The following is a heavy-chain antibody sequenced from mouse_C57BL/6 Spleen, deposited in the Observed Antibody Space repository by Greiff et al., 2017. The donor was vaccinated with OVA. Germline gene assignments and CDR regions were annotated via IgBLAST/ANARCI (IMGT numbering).Heavy chain of an antibody. CDR2: ISDGGSYT. V-gene: IGHV5-4*01. CDR3: ARDRSNHHSKDAMDY. CDR1: GFTFSSYA. Sequence: EVHLVESGGGLVKPGGSLKLSCAASGFTFSSYAMSWVRQTPEKRLEWVATISDGGSYTYYPDNVKGRFTISRDNAKNNLYLQMSHLKSEDTAMYYCARDRSNHHSKDAMDYWGQGTSVTVSS. D-gene: IGHD2-5*01. J-gene: IGHJ4*01.